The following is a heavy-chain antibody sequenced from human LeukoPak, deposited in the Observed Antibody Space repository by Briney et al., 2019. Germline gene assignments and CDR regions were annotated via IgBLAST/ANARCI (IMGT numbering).Heavy chain of an antibody. J-gene: IGHJ4*02. V-gene: IGHV3-21*01. D-gene: IGHD3-10*01. CDR1: GFTFSSYA. CDR3: GNKYGSGSLRVDY. CDR2: ISSSSTYT. Sequence: PGGSLRLSCAASGFTFSSYAMTWVRQAPGKGLEWVSSISSSSTYTYYADLVKGRFTIARDNAKNSLYLQMNSLRAEDTAVYYCGNKYGSGSLRVDYWGQGTLVTVSS.